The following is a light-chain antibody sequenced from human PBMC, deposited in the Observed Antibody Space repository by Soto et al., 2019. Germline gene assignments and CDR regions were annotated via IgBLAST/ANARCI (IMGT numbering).Light chain of an antibody. CDR1: QSVSGN. J-gene: IGKJ1*01. Sequence: EILMTQSPATLSASPGERATLSCRASQSVSGNLAWYQQKPGQAPRLLIYGTSSRPTGIPARFSGSGSGTEFTLPISSLQSEDFAVYHCLHYNNWPWTFGQGTKVEIK. V-gene: IGKV3D-15*01. CDR3: LHYNNWPWT. CDR2: GTS.